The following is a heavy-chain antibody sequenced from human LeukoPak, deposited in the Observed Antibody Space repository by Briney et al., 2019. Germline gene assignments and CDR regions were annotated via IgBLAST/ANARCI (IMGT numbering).Heavy chain of an antibody. CDR3: ARCDYGDYAMSL. V-gene: IGHV3-72*01. D-gene: IGHD4-17*01. CDR2: TRNKANSYTT. J-gene: IGHJ4*02. Sequence: GGSLRLSCAASGFTFSDHYMDWVRQAPGKGLEWVGRTRNKANSYTTEYAASVKGRFTISRDDSKNSLYLQMNSLKIEDTAVYYCARCDYGDYAMSLWGQGTLVTVSS. CDR1: GFTFSDHY.